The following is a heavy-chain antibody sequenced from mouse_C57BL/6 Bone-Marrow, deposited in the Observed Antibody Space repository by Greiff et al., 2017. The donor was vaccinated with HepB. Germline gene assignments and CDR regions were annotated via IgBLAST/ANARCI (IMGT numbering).Heavy chain of an antibody. CDR2: INPGSGGT. D-gene: IGHD1-1*02. Sequence: QVQLQQSGAELVRPGTSVKVSCKASGYAFTNYLIEWVKQRPGQGLEWIGVINPGSGGTNYNEKVKGKATLTADKSSSTAYMQLSSLTSEDSAVYFCARKRGGRGDFDYWGQGTTLTVSS. CDR3: ARKRGGRGDFDY. J-gene: IGHJ2*01. V-gene: IGHV1-54*01. CDR1: GYAFTNYL.